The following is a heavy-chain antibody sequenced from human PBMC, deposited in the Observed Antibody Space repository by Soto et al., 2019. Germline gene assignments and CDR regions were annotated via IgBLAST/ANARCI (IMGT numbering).Heavy chain of an antibody. D-gene: IGHD6-19*01. Sequence: GASVKVSCKASGYTFTSYAMHWVRQAPGQRLEWMGWINAGNGNTKYSQKFQGRVTMTRDTSTSTVYMELSSLRSEDTAVYYCAREREQWLANGYYYYGMDVWGQGTTVTVSS. V-gene: IGHV1-3*01. CDR2: INAGNGNT. J-gene: IGHJ6*02. CDR3: AREREQWLANGYYYYGMDV. CDR1: GYTFTSYA.